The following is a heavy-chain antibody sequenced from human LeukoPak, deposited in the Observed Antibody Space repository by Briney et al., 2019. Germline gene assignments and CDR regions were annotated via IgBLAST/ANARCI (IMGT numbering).Heavy chain of an antibody. V-gene: IGHV3-23*01. CDR3: AKDSPYAYYGSGSYWDY. D-gene: IGHD3-10*01. CDR2: ISGSGGST. J-gene: IGHJ4*02. Sequence: GGSLRLSCAASEFTFSTYNMNWVRQAPGKGLEWVSAISGSGGSTYADSVKGRFTISRDNSKNTLYLQMNSLRAEDTAVYYCAKDSPYAYYGSGSYWDYWGQGTLVTVSS. CDR1: EFTFSTYN.